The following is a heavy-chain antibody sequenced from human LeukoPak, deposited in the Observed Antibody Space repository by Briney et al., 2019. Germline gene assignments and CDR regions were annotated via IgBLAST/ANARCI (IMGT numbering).Heavy chain of an antibody. CDR2: ISSNGGST. CDR3: ARGGYGASTPYYMDV. V-gene: IGHV3-64*01. Sequence: GGSLRLSCAASGFTVSGNEMNWVRQAPGKGLEYVSAISSNGGSTYYANSVKGRSTISRDNSKNTLYLQMGSLRAEDMAVYYCARGGYGASTPYYMDVWGKGTTVTVSS. D-gene: IGHD1-26*01. J-gene: IGHJ6*03. CDR1: GFTVSGNE.